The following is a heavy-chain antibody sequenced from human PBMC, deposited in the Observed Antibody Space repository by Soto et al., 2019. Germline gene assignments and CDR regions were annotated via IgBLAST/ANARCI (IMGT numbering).Heavy chain of an antibody. D-gene: IGHD2-2*01. CDR2: ISGSGGST. CDR3: HCSSTSCYGGIWFDP. V-gene: IGHV3-23*01. Sequence: EVQLLESGGGLVQPGGSLRLSCAASGFTFSSYAMSWVRQAPGKGLEWVSAISGSGGSTYYADSVKGRFTISRDNSKNTLHLQMNSLRAEDTAVYYCHCSSTSCYGGIWFDPWGQGTLVTVSS. CDR1: GFTFSSYA. J-gene: IGHJ5*02.